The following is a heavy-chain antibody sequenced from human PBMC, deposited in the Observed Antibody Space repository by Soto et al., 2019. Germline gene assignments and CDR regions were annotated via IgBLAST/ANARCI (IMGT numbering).Heavy chain of an antibody. CDR2: ISGSAGSR. V-gene: IGHV3-23*01. CDR1: GFIFRNYA. J-gene: IGHJ4*02. CDR3: PKEGFNHGQPVY. D-gene: IGHD5-18*01. Sequence: EVQLLESGGGLVQPGGSLRLSCAASGFIFRNYAMSWVRQAPGKGLEWVSAISGSAGSRYYADSVKGRFTISRDNSKNSLLLQMNSLVSEDTAVSYCPKEGFNHGQPVYWGQGTLVTVSS.